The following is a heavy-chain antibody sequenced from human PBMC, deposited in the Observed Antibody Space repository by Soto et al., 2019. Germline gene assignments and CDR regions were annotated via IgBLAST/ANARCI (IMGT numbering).Heavy chain of an antibody. D-gene: IGHD3-3*01. CDR1: GGSFSGYY. Sequence: SETLSLTCAVYGGSFSGYYWSWIRQPPGKGLEWIGEINHSGSTNYNPSLKSRVTISVDTSKNQFSLKLSSVTAADTAVYYCAREWIFGVVIVYNWFDPWGQGTLVTVSS. V-gene: IGHV4-34*01. CDR3: AREWIFGVVIVYNWFDP. J-gene: IGHJ5*02. CDR2: INHSGST.